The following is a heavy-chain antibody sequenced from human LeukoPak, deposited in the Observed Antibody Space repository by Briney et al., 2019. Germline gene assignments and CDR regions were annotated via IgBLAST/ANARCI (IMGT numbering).Heavy chain of an antibody. CDR2: INNDGGGT. D-gene: IGHD5-24*01. Sequence: GGSLRLSCTASGFTFSNYWIHWVRQPPGKGLVWVSRINNDGGGTIYAESVGGRFTISRDNAKNTLYLQMNGLGVEDTAVYYCARGGYNHAFDIWGQGTVVTVSS. J-gene: IGHJ3*02. CDR3: ARGGYNHAFDI. V-gene: IGHV3-74*01. CDR1: GFTFSNYW.